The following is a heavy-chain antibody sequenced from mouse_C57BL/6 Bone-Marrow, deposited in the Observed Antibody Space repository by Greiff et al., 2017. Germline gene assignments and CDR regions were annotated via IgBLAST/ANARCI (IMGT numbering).Heavy chain of an antibody. CDR2: FYPGSGSI. CDR3: ARHEADYGSSYWYFDV. V-gene: IGHV1-62-2*01. J-gene: IGHJ1*03. CDR1: GYTFTEYS. Sequence: VQLQQSGAELVKPGASVKLSCKASGYTFTEYSIHWVKQRPGQGLEWIGWFYPGSGSIKYNEKFKDKATLTADKSSSTVYMELSRLTSEDSAVYFCARHEADYGSSYWYFDVWGTGTTVTVSS. D-gene: IGHD1-1*01.